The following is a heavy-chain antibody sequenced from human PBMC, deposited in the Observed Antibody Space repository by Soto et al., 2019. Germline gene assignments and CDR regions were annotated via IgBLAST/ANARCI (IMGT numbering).Heavy chain of an antibody. D-gene: IGHD6-13*01. Sequence: EVQLVESGGGLVQPGGSLKLSCAASGFTFSGSAMHWVRQASGKGLEWVGRIRSKANSYATAYAASVKGRFTISRDESKNTAYLQMNSLKTEDTAGYYGTRHPSPGIAAAGKGYGGQGTLVTVSS. CDR1: GFTFSGSA. CDR3: TRHPSPGIAAAGKGY. CDR2: IRSKANSYAT. J-gene: IGHJ4*02. V-gene: IGHV3-73*01.